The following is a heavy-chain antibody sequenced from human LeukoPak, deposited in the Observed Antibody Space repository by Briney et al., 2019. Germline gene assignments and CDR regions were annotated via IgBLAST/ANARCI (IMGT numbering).Heavy chain of an antibody. D-gene: IGHD1-26*01. V-gene: IGHV1-2*02. CDR1: GYTFTGYY. J-gene: IGHJ3*02. Sequence: ASVKVSCKASGYTFTGYYMHWVRQAPGQGLEWMGWINPNSGGTNYAQKFQGRVTMTRDTSISTAYMELSRPRSDDTAVYYCARDLRIVGATTYAFDIWGQGTMVTVSS. CDR2: INPNSGGT. CDR3: ARDLRIVGATTYAFDI.